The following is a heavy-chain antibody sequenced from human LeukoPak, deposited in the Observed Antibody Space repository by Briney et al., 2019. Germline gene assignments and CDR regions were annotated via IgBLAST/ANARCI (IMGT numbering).Heavy chain of an antibody. D-gene: IGHD1-26*01. J-gene: IGHJ6*02. CDR2: INHSGST. CDR1: GGSFSGYY. V-gene: IGHV4-34*01. CDR3: ARGRRGRALYYYYGMDV. Sequence: SETLSLTCAVYGGSFSGYYWSWIRHPPGKGLEWIGEINHSGSTNYTPSLKSRVTISVDTSKNQFSLKLSSVTAADTAVYYCARGRRGRALYYYYGMDVWGQGTTVTVSS.